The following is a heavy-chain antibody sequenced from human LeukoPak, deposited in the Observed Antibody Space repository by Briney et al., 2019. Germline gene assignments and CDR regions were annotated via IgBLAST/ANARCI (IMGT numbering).Heavy chain of an antibody. J-gene: IGHJ4*02. CDR3: AILPGIAVAGIVAFDY. D-gene: IGHD6-19*01. CDR1: GGSISSRTYY. Sequence: PETLSLTCTVSGGSISSRTYYCCWIRQPPGQAPERVGRIYYSGSTYYNPSLKSRVTISVDTSKNQFSLKLSSVTAADTAVYFCAILPGIAVAGIVAFDYWGQGTLVTVSS. V-gene: IGHV4-39*01. CDR2: IYYSGST.